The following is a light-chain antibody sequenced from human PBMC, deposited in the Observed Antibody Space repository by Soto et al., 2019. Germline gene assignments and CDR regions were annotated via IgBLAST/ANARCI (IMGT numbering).Light chain of an antibody. Sequence: DIQMTQSPSTLSASVGDRVTITCRASQSISNWLAWYQQKPGKAPKLLIYKASDLERGVPSRFSGSGSGTEFTLTISSLQPDDFATYYCQQYNAYWTFGQGTKVEVK. CDR1: QSISNW. CDR2: KAS. CDR3: QQYNAYWT. J-gene: IGKJ1*01. V-gene: IGKV1-5*03.